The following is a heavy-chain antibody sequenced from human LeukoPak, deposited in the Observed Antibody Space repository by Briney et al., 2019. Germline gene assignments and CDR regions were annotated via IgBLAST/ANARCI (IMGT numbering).Heavy chain of an antibody. J-gene: IGHJ6*03. Sequence: GASVKVSCKASGYTFTSYDINWVRQATGQGLEWMGWMNPNSGNTGYAQKFQGRVTITRNTSISTAYMELSSLRSEDTALYYCAKDSGGSRFGERYYYMDVWGKGTTVTVSS. CDR1: GYTFTSYD. CDR3: AKDSGGSRFGERYYYMDV. D-gene: IGHD3-10*01. V-gene: IGHV1-8*03. CDR2: MNPNSGNT.